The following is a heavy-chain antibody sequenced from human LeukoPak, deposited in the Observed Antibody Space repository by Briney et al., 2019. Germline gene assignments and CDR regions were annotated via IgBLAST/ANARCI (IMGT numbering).Heavy chain of an antibody. J-gene: IGHJ6*03. CDR2: IYYSGST. CDR1: GGSISSYY. D-gene: IGHD4-11*01. V-gene: IGHV4-59*01. Sequence: SETLSLTCTVSGGSISSYYWSWIRQPPGKGLEWIGYIYYSGSTNHNPSLESRVTISVDTSKNQFSLKLSSVTAADTAVYYCARASVTYYYYYYMDVWGKGTTVTVSS. CDR3: ARASVTYYYYYYMDV.